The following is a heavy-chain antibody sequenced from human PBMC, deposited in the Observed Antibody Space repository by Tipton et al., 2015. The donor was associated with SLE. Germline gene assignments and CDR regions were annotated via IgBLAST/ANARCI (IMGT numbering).Heavy chain of an antibody. CDR2: IYHSGTI. J-gene: IGHJ6*02. CDR3: ARDAYGMDV. CDR1: CGSISSSIYY. Sequence: TLSLTCTVSCGSISSSIYYWGWIRQPPGKGLEWIGSIYHSGTIYYNPSLKSRVTISVDTSKNQFSLKLSSVTAADTAVYYCARDAYGMDVWGQGTTVTVSS. V-gene: IGHV4-39*07.